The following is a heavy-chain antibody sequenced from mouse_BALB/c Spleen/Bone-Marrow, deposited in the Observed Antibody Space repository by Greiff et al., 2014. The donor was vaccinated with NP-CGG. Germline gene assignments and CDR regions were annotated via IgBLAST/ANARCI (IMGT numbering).Heavy chain of an antibody. D-gene: IGHD2-3*01. CDR1: GYTFSSYW. Sequence: QVQLQQSGAELMKPGASVKISCKATGYTFSSYWMEWVNQRPGHGLEWIGEILPGSGSTNYNEKFKGKATFTADTSSNTAYMQLTILTPKDSAVYDCSRSDGYYYARDYWGQGTSVTVSS. V-gene: IGHV1-9*01. CDR3: SRSDGYYYARDY. CDR2: ILPGSGST. J-gene: IGHJ4*01.